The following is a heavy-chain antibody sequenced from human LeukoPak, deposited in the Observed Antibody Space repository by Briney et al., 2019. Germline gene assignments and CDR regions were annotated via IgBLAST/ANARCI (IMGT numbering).Heavy chain of an antibody. V-gene: IGHV3-7*01. D-gene: IGHD4-17*01. CDR3: ARDRRTVTTFDY. Sequence: PGGSLRLSCAASGFTFSSYWMSWVRQAPGKGLEWVANIKQDGSEKYYVDSVKGRFTISKDNAKNSLYLQMDSLRAEDTAVYYCARDRRTVTTFDYWGQGTLVTVSS. CDR1: GFTFSSYW. CDR2: IKQDGSEK. J-gene: IGHJ4*02.